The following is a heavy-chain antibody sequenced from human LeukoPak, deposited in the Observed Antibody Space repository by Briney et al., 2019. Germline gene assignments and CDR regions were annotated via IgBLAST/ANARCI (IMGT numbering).Heavy chain of an antibody. CDR1: GFTFSSYA. CDR3: ARDAIGTIFAPRNNWFDP. CDR2: ISGSGSST. D-gene: IGHD3-3*01. J-gene: IGHJ5*02. Sequence: GGSLRLSCAASGFTFSSYAMSWVRQAPGKGLEWVSIISGSGSSTYYTDSVKGRFTISRDNSKNTLYLQMNSLRAEDTAVYYCARDAIGTIFAPRNNWFDPWGQGTLVTVSS. V-gene: IGHV3-23*01.